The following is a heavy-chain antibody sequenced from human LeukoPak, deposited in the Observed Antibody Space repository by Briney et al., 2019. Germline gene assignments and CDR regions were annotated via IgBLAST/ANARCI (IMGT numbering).Heavy chain of an antibody. CDR2: IYGGGNT. CDR3: NSFWA. J-gene: IGHJ5*02. V-gene: IGHV3-53*01. D-gene: IGHD3-3*01. Sequence: GGSLRLSCAASGFIVSTNYMSWVRQAPGKGLEWVAIIYGGGNTYYVDSVQGRFTISRDTSKNTVYLQMNTLRAEDTAVYYCNSFWAWGQGTLVTVS. CDR1: GFIVSTNY.